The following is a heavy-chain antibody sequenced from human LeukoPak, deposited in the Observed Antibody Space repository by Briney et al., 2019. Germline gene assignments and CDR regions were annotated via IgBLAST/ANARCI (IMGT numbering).Heavy chain of an antibody. V-gene: IGHV5-51*01. CDR3: ARGYYDSWSGYNWFDP. J-gene: IGHJ5*02. CDR2: IYPGDSDT. Sequence: GESLKISCKGSGYSFTSYWIGWVRQRPGKGLEWMGIIYPGDSDTRYSPSFQGQVTISADKSISTAYLQWSSLKASDTAMYYCARGYYDSWSGYNWFDPWGQGTLVTVSS. D-gene: IGHD3-3*01. CDR1: GYSFTSYW.